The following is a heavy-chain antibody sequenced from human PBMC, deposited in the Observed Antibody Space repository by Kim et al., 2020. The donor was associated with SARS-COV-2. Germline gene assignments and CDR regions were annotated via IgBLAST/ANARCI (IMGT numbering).Heavy chain of an antibody. J-gene: IGHJ6*02. Sequence: RFTISRDISKNTLYLQMNSLRAEDTAVYYCARDRMTTVTTLGYYYYGMDVWGQGTTVTVSS. V-gene: IGHV3-66*01. D-gene: IGHD4-17*01. CDR3: ARDRMTTVTTLGYYYYGMDV.